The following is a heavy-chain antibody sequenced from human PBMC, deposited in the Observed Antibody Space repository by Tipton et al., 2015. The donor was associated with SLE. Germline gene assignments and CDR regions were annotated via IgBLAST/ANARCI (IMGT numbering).Heavy chain of an antibody. V-gene: IGHV4-39*07. D-gene: IGHD7-27*01. CDR3: AHANWGTNFDY. Sequence: TLSLTCTVSGGSISSSSYYWAWIRQPPGKGLEWIGSIYYSGSTYYNPSLESRVTIPVDTSKNQFSLKLSSVTAADTAVFYCAHANWGTNFDYWGQGTLVTVSS. CDR1: GGSISSSSYY. J-gene: IGHJ4*02. CDR2: IYYSGST.